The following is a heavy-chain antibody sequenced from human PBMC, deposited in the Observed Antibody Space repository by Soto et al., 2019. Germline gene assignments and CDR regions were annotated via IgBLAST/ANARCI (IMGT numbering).Heavy chain of an antibody. D-gene: IGHD3-10*01. J-gene: IGHJ4*02. CDR1: GFTFNNYA. V-gene: IGHV3-23*01. CDR2: ISGGGGST. CDR3: ATSSRGPPG. Sequence: PGGSLRLSCTASGFTFNNYAMGWVRQAPGKGLEWVSAISGGGGSTNYADSVKGRFTISRDNSMNTLYLQMTSLRADDTAIYYCATSSRGPPGWGQGTLVTVSS.